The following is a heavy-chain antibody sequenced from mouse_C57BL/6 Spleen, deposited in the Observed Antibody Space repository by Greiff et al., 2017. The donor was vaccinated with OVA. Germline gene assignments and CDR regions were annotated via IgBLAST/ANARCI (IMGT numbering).Heavy chain of an antibody. J-gene: IGHJ2*01. CDR1: GYTFTSYW. CDR2: IYPSDSET. CDR3: ARSTTTVGDY. D-gene: IGHD1-1*01. V-gene: IGHV1-61*01. Sequence: VQLQQPGAELVRPGSSVKLSCKASGYTFTSYWMDWVKQRPGQGLEWIGNIYPSDSETHYNQKFKDKATLTVDKSSSTAYMQLSSLTSEDSAVYYCARSTTTVGDYWGQGTTLTVSS.